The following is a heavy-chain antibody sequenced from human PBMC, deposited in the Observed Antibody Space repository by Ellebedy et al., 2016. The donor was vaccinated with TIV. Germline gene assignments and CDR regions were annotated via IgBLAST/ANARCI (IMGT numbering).Heavy chain of an antibody. CDR3: AREPFEWSMDV. CDR1: GDTVTSGSYY. V-gene: IGHV4-61*01. D-gene: IGHD3-3*01. CDR2: LHYGGSP. J-gene: IGHJ6*02. Sequence: MPSETLSLTCTVSGDTVTSGSYYWSWIRQPPGKGLEWIGYLHYGGSPNYSPSLKSRVTISADSSKNQFSLNLRSVTAADTAVYYCAREPFEWSMDVWGQGTSVTVSS.